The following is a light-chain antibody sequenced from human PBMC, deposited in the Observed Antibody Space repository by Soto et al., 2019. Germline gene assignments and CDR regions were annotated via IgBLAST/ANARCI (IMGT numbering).Light chain of an antibody. CDR1: QRVSSSY. CDR2: GAS. Sequence: SVLTQSPGTLSLSPGERALRSGSASQRVSSSYLAWYQQKPGQAPRLLIYGASSRATGIPDRFSRSGSGTDFTLPISRLEPEDFAVYYCQPYGSSPPITFGQGTRLEI. CDR3: QPYGSSPPIT. J-gene: IGKJ5*01. V-gene: IGKV3-20*01.